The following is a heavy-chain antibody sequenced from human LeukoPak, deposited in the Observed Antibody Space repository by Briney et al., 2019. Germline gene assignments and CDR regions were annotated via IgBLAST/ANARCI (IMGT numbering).Heavy chain of an antibody. D-gene: IGHD6-13*01. Sequence: SVKVSCKASGGTFSSYAISWVRQAPGQGLEWMGGIIPIFGTANYAQKFQGRVTITADESTSTAYMELNSLRSEDTAVYYCARGKAIAAAGHYWGQGTLVTVSS. CDR1: GGTFSSYA. V-gene: IGHV1-69*13. J-gene: IGHJ4*02. CDR3: ARGKAIAAAGHY. CDR2: IIPIFGTA.